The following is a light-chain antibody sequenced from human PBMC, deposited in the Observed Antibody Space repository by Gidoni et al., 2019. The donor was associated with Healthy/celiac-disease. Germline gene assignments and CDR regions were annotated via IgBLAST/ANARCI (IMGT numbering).Light chain of an antibody. V-gene: IGLV1-40*01. CDR3: QSYGSSLGYV. Sequence: QSVLTHLLSASGAPGQRVTISCTGSSSNIGAGYAVHWYQQRPGTAPKLLIYGNSNRPSGVPDRFSGSKSGTSASLAITGLQAEDEADYYCQSYGSSLGYVFGTGTKVTVL. J-gene: IGLJ1*01. CDR2: GNS. CDR1: SSNIGAGYA.